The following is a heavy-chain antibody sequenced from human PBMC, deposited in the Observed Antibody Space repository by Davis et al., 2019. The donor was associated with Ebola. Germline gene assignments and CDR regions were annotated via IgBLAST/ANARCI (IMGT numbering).Heavy chain of an antibody. V-gene: IGHV3-23*01. CDR3: ARLACTSSSCYTGNYYYYGVDV. Sequence: GESLKISCAASGFTFSSFAMSWVRQAPGKGLEWVSTISGTSTYTYYADSVKGRFTISRDNSKNTLYLQVNSLRAEDTALYYCARLACTSSSCYTGNYYYYGVDVWGQGTTVTVSS. CDR1: GFTFSSFA. J-gene: IGHJ6*02. CDR2: ISGTSTYT. D-gene: IGHD2-2*02.